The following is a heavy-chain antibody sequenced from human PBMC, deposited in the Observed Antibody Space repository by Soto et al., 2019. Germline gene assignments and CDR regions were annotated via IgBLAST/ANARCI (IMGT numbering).Heavy chain of an antibody. Sequence: SETLSLTCAVYGGSFSGYYWSWIRQPPGKGLEWIGEINHSGSTNYNPSLKSRVTISVDTSKNQFSLKLSSVTAADTAVYYCARVGTVTKTFDYWGQGTLVTVSS. CDR2: INHSGST. V-gene: IGHV4-34*01. CDR3: ARVGTVTKTFDY. D-gene: IGHD4-17*01. CDR1: GGSFSGYY. J-gene: IGHJ4*02.